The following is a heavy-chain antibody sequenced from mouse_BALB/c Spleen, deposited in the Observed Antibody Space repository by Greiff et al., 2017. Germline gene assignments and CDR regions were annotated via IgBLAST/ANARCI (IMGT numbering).Heavy chain of an antibody. CDR3: TRGGYGNYEAMDY. D-gene: IGHD2-10*02. CDR1: GYTFTSYW. CDR2: IYPGSGST. V-gene: IGHV1S22*01. J-gene: IGHJ4*01. Sequence: LQQPGSELVRPGASVKLSCKASGYTFTSYWMHWVKQRPGQGLEWIGNIYPGSGSTNYDEKFKSKATLTVDTSSSTAYMQLSSLTSEDSAVYYCTRGGYGNYEAMDYWGQGTSVTVSS.